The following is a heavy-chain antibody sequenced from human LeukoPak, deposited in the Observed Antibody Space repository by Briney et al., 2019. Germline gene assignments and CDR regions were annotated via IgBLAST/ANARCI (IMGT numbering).Heavy chain of an antibody. CDR2: IAYDGNNT. D-gene: IGHD6-13*01. Sequence: PGGSLRLSCVASGFIFSDYGIQWVRQAPGKGLEWVAVIAYDGNNTYYGDSVRGRFTISRDNSKKMVYLEMNSLRVEDTAVYYCAKVVAAAGIFDYWGQGTLVTVSS. V-gene: IGHV3-30*18. J-gene: IGHJ4*02. CDR1: GFIFSDYG. CDR3: AKVVAAAGIFDY.